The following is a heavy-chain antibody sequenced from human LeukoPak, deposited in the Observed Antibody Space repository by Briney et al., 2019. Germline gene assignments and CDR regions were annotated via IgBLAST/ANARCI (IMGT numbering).Heavy chain of an antibody. CDR1: GGSISSYY. CDR2: IYTSGST. CDR3: ARHSRATRSYCSSTSCQFSGGRQRDYYYYYYMDV. J-gene: IGHJ6*03. V-gene: IGHV4-4*09. D-gene: IGHD2-2*01. Sequence: PSETLSLTCTVSGGSISSYYWSSIRQPPGKGLEWIGYIYTSGSTNYNPSLKSRVTISVDTSKNQFSLKLSSVTAADAAVYYCARHSRATRSYCSSTSCQFSGGRQRDYYYYYYMDVWGKGTTVTVSS.